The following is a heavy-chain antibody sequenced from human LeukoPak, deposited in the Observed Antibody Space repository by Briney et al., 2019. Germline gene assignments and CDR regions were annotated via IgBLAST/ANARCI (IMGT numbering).Heavy chain of an antibody. J-gene: IGHJ4*02. D-gene: IGHD3-22*01. CDR1: GFTVSSNY. V-gene: IGHV3-53*01. CDR2: IYGGGST. Sequence: GGPLRLSCAASGFTVSSNYMSWLRQAPGKGLEWVSVIYGGGSTYYADSVKGRFSISRDTSKNAVYLQMNSLRAEDTAVYYCARAQFYHDSSTYGPDYWGQGTLVTVSS. CDR3: ARAQFYHDSSTYGPDY.